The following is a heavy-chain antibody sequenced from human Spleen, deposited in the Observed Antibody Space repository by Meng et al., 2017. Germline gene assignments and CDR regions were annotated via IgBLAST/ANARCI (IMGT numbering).Heavy chain of an antibody. Sequence: QGQLQGSGPGLVRPSETLSLTCTGSGGSISSSNYYWGWIRQPPGKGLEWIGSVYYSGSTYYNPSLKSRVTISIDTSKNQFSLRVSSVTAADTAMYYCARESGNYWNDAFDIWGQGTMVTVSS. D-gene: IGHD1-26*01. V-gene: IGHV4-39*07. CDR3: ARESGNYWNDAFDI. CDR1: GGSISSSNYY. CDR2: VYYSGST. J-gene: IGHJ3*02.